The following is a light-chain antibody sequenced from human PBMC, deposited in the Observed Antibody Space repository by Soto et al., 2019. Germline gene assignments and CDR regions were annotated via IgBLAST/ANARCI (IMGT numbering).Light chain of an antibody. CDR1: QGISSY. V-gene: IGKV1-9*01. CDR2: AGS. Sequence: DIQLTQSPSFLSASVGDRVTITCRSSQGISSYLAWYQQNPGKAPKLLIYAGSTLQSVVPSRFSGSGYGTEFTLTISSLQPEDFATYYCQQRNSYPPTFGPGTKVDIK. J-gene: IGKJ3*01. CDR3: QQRNSYPPT.